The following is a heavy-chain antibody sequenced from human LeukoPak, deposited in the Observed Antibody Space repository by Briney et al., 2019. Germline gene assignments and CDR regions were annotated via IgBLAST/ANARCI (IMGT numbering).Heavy chain of an antibody. D-gene: IGHD3-10*01. CDR2: ISGSGGST. J-gene: IGHJ5*02. V-gene: IGHV3-23*01. Sequence: PGGSLRLSCAASGFTFSSYDMSWVRQAPGKGLEWVSAISGSGGSTYYADSVKGRFTIYRDNYKNTVYLQMNSLRADDTAVYCCAKDRGLSAFAPWGQGTLVTVSS. CDR3: AKDRGLSAFAP. CDR1: GFTFSSYD.